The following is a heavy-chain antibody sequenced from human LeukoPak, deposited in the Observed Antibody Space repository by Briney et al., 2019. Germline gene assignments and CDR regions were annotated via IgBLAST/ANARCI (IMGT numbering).Heavy chain of an antibody. V-gene: IGHV1-18*01. D-gene: IGHD3-3*01. Sequence: GASVKVSCKASGYTFTSYDINWVRQATGQGLEWMGWISAYNGNTNYAQKLQGRVTMTTDTSTSTAYMELRSLRSDDTAVYYCARDREYYDFWSGYGMDVWGQGTTVTVSS. CDR2: ISAYNGNT. CDR1: GYTFTSYD. J-gene: IGHJ6*02. CDR3: ARDREYYDFWSGYGMDV.